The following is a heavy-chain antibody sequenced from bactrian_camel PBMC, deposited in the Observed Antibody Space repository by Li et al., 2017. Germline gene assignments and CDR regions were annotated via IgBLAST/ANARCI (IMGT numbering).Heavy chain of an antibody. CDR3: AADRLRCLQTGATTPTLSSEAWNY. CDR2: LRVAGST. D-gene: IGHD7*01. Sequence: HVQLVESGGGSVQAGGSLTLSCTASGFTLDDSEVKWFRQVPGRECDYISQLRVAGSTWYSMDIEGRFTISKDNAKNTMYLQMNSLRPEDTAMYYCAADRLRCLQTGATTPTLSSEAWNYWGQGTQVTVS. CDR1: GFTLDDSE. J-gene: IGHJ4*01. V-gene: IGHV3S60*01.